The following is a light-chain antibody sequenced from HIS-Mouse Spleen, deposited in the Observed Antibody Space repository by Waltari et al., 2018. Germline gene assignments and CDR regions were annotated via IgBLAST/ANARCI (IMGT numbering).Light chain of an antibody. V-gene: IGLV2-11*01. CDR3: CSYAGSYTWV. CDR1: SSDVGGYTY. J-gene: IGLJ3*02. CDR2: DVD. Sequence: QSALTQPRSVSGSPPQSVTISCTGTSSDVGGYTYVPWYQQHPGKTPKLMIYDVDKRPSGVPDRFSGSKSGNAASLTISGLQDEDEADYYCCSYAGSYTWVFGGGTKLTVL.